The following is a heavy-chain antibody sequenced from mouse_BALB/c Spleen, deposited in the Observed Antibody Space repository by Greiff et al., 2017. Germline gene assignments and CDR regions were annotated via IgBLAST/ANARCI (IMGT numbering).Heavy chain of an antibody. CDR3: AAYYRYDWFAY. J-gene: IGHJ3*01. V-gene: IGHV1-14*01. CDR1: GYTFTSYY. D-gene: IGHD2-14*01. CDR2: INPSNGGT. Sequence: VQLQQSGPELVKPGASVKMSCKASGYTFTSYYMYWVKQRPGQGLEWIGEINPSNGGTNFNEKFKSKATLTSDKSSSTAYMELSSLTSEDSAVYYCAAYYRYDWFAYWGQGTLVTVSA.